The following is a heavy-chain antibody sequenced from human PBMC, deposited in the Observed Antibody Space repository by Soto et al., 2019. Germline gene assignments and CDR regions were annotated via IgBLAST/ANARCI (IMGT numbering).Heavy chain of an antibody. CDR2: IIPILGIA. V-gene: IGHV1-69*04. D-gene: IGHD4-17*01. Sequence: GASVKVSCKASGGTFSSYTISWVRQAPGQGLEWMGRIIPILGIANYAQKFQGRVTITADKSTSTAYMELSSLRSEDTAVYYCARDPAYGDYDFEFDYWGQGTLVTVS. J-gene: IGHJ4*02. CDR3: ARDPAYGDYDFEFDY. CDR1: GGTFSSYT.